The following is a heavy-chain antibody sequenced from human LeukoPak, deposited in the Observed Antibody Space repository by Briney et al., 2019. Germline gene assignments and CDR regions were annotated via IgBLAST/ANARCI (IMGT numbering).Heavy chain of an antibody. V-gene: IGHV1-46*01. CDR2: INPSGGST. J-gene: IGHJ4*02. CDR1: GYTFTSYY. Sequence: ASVKVSCKASGYTFTSYYMHWVRQAPGQGLEWMGIINPSGGSTSYAQKFQGRVTMTRDTSTSTVYMELSSLRSEDTAVYYCARPNIYYYDSGGSIEGLDYWGQGTLVTVSS. D-gene: IGHD3-22*01. CDR3: ARPNIYYYDSGGSIEGLDY.